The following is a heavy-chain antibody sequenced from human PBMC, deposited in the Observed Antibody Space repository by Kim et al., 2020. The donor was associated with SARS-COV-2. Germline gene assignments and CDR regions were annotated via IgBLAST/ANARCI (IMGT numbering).Heavy chain of an antibody. D-gene: IGHD3-10*01. CDR3: AKDLGYYGSGSYLYYFDY. J-gene: IGHJ4*02. CDR1: GFTFSSYA. V-gene: IGHV3-23*01. CDR2: ISGSGGST. Sequence: GGSLRLSCAASGFTFSSYAMSWVRQAPGKGLEWVSAISGSGGSTYYADSVKGRFTISRDNSKNTLYLQMNSLRAEDTAVYYCAKDLGYYGSGSYLYYFDYWGQGTLVTVSS.